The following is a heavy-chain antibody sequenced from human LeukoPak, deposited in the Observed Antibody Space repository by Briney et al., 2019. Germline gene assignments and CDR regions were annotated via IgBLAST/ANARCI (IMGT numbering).Heavy chain of an antibody. CDR1: GFTFSSNY. Sequence: GGSLRLSCAASGFTFSSNYMSWVRQAPGKGLEWVSVIYSGGSTYYADSVKGRFTISRDNSKNTLYLQMDSLRTEDTAVYYCAKDAGDQGYFDYWGQGTLVTVSS. V-gene: IGHV3-53*05. CDR2: IYSGGST. D-gene: IGHD3-16*01. J-gene: IGHJ4*02. CDR3: AKDAGDQGYFDY.